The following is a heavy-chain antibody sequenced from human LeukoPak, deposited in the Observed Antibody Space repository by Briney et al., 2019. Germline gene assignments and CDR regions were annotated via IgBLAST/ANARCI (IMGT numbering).Heavy chain of an antibody. J-gene: IGHJ6*02. CDR3: ARSPASDYYYYYGMDV. CDR2: ISSSSSYI. V-gene: IGHV3-21*01. Sequence: GGSLRLSCAASGFTFSSYSMNCVRQAPGKGLEWVSSISSSSSYIYYADSVKGRFTISRDNAKNSLYLQMNSLRAEDTAVYYCARSPASDYYYYYGMDVWGQGTTVTVSS. D-gene: IGHD2-2*01. CDR1: GFTFSSYS.